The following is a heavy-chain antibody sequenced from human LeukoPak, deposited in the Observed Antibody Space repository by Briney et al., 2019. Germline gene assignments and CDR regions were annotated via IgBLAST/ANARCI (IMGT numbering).Heavy chain of an antibody. V-gene: IGHV3-23*01. J-gene: IGHJ3*02. CDR2: ISSSGGGT. CDR1: GFTFSSYA. Sequence: GGSLRLSCAASGFTFSSYAMSWVRQAPGKGLEWVSGISSSGGGTYYADSVKGRFTISRDNSKNTLYLQMNSLRAEDTAVYYCAREGRPNAFDIWGQGTMVTVSS. CDR3: AREGRPNAFDI.